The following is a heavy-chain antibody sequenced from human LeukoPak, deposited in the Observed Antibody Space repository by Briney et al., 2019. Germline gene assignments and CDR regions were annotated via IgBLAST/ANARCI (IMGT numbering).Heavy chain of an antibody. D-gene: IGHD6-13*01. CDR1: GFTFSSYG. CDR3: AREGGQQLGSFDY. V-gene: IGHV3-33*01. Sequence: QPRRSLRLSCAASGFTFSSYGMHWVRQAPGQGLEWVAIIWYDGSDKYYADSVKGRFAISRDNSKKTLYLQMNSLKAEDTAVYYCAREGGQQLGSFDYWGQGTLVTVSS. CDR2: IWYDGSDK. J-gene: IGHJ4*02.